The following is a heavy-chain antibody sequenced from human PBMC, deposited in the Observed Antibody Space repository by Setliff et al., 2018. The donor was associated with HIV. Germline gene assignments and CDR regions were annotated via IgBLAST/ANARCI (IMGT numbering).Heavy chain of an antibody. CDR3: MTDIRVQHMTRGISSF. D-gene: IGHD2-2*01. CDR2: ISSDSSHI. CDR1: GFIFSSYE. Sequence: GGSLRLSCAASGFIFSSYEMNWVRQAPGKGLEWVSYISSDSSHILDADSVKGRFTISRDDSRNMLFLQMNSLKTEDTALYYCMTDIRVQHMTRGISSFWGQGTLVTVSS. V-gene: IGHV3-48*03. J-gene: IGHJ4*02.